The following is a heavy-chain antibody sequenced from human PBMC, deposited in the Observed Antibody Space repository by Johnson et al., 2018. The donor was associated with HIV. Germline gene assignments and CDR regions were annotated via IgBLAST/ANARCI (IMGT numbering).Heavy chain of an antibody. CDR1: VFTFDDYG. J-gene: IGHJ3*02. Sequence: VQLVESGGGVVRPGGSLRLSCVASVFTFDDYGMTWVRQAPGKGLEWVSGISWNSGSIGYADSVKGRFTISRDNAKNSLYLQMNSLRAEDTAVYHCARDRVREMGIPAAIPSGSFDIWGQGTMVTVSS. V-gene: IGHV3-20*01. CDR3: ARDRVREMGIPAAIPSGSFDI. CDR2: ISWNSGSI. D-gene: IGHD2-2*01.